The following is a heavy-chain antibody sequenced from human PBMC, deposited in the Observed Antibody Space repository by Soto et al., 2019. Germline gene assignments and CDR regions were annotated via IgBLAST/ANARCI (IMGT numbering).Heavy chain of an antibody. D-gene: IGHD2-2*01. J-gene: IGHJ6*02. CDR1: GFTFGSYG. V-gene: IGHV3-30*18. CDR3: AKGPAIVLVPAAMNYYYGMDV. Sequence: QVKLVESGGGVVQPGRSLRLSCAASGFTFGSYGMHWVRQAPGKGRGWVAVISYDGRNKYYAASVKGRFTISRDNSKNTLYLQMNSLRAEDTAVYYCAKGPAIVLVPAAMNYYYGMDVWGQGTTVTVSS. CDR2: ISYDGRNK.